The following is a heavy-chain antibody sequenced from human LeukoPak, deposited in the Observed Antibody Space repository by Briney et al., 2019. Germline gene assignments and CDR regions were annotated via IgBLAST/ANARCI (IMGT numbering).Heavy chain of an antibody. V-gene: IGHV3-49*04. CDR1: GFTFGDYA. CDR3: TRDFHRYNWNVSY. CDR2: IRSKGYRGTT. D-gene: IGHD1-20*01. Sequence: GGSLRLSCTASGFTFGDYAMSWVRQAPGKGLEWVGFIRSKGYRGTTEYGASVRGRFTISRDDYKSMAYLQMNSLKTEDTAVYYCTRDFHRYNWNVSYWGQGTLVTVSS. J-gene: IGHJ4*02.